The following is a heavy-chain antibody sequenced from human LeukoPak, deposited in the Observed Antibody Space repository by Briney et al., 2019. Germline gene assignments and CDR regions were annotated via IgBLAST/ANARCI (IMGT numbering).Heavy chain of an antibody. Sequence: PGGSLRLSCAASGFTVSSNYLSWVRQAPGKGLEWVSVIYSGGSTYYADSVKGGFTISRDNSKNTLYLQMNSLRAEDTAVYYCARDSYDSSLGAFDIWGQGTMVTVSS. CDR1: GFTVSSNY. J-gene: IGHJ3*02. CDR3: ARDSYDSSLGAFDI. D-gene: IGHD3-22*01. CDR2: IYSGGST. V-gene: IGHV3-53*01.